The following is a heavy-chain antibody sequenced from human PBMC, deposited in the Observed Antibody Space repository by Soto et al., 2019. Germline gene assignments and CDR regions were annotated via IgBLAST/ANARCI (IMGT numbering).Heavy chain of an antibody. CDR3: ASRVGATTQSYFDY. Sequence: SVKVSCKASGGTFSSYAISWVRQAPGQGLEWMGGIIPIFGTANYAQKFQGRVTVTADESTSTAYMELSSLRSEDTAVYYCASRVGATTQSYFDYWGQGTLVTVSS. CDR2: IIPIFGTA. J-gene: IGHJ4*02. V-gene: IGHV1-69*13. CDR1: GGTFSSYA. D-gene: IGHD1-26*01.